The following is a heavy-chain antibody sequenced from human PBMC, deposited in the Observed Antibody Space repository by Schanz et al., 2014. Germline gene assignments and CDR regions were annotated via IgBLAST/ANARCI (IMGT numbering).Heavy chain of an antibody. D-gene: IGHD3-22*01. J-gene: IGHJ5*02. CDR1: GGTFSSDT. CDR2: IVPIAGIT. CDR3: AREVGLYDRGWFDP. V-gene: IGHV1-69*08. Sequence: QVHLVQSGAEVKKPGSSVKVSCKASGGTFSSDTFSWVRQAPGQGLEWMGRIVPIAGITNYPQRFQGRVTITADKSSDTAYMELSSLRSEDAAVYYCAREVGLYDRGWFDPWGQGTLVTVSS.